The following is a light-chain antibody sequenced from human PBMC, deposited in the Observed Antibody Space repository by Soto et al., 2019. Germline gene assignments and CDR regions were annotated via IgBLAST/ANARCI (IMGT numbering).Light chain of an antibody. V-gene: IGLV4-60*03. J-gene: IGLJ3*02. CDR1: SGHSTYI. CDR3: ETWNSNTRV. Sequence: VLTQSSSASASPGSSVKLTCTLSSGHSTYIIAWHQQQPGKAPRYLMKLEGSGSYNKGSGVPDRFSGSSSGADRYLTISNLQSEDEAEYYCETWNSNTRVFGGGTKLTVL. CDR2: LEGSGSY.